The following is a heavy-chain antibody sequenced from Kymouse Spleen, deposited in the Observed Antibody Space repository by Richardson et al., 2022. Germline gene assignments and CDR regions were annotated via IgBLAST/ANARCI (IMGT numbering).Heavy chain of an antibody. Sequence: QVQLVESGGGVVQPGRSLRLSCAASGFTFSSYGMHWVRQAPGKGLEWVAVISYDGSNKYYADSVKGRFTISRDNSKNTLYLQMNSLRAEDTAVYYCAKSNWGQAFDIWGQGTMVTVSS. V-gene: IGHV3-30*18. J-gene: IGHJ3*02. CDR2: ISYDGSNK. CDR3: AKSNWGQAFDI. D-gene: IGHD7-27*02. CDR1: GFTFSSYG.